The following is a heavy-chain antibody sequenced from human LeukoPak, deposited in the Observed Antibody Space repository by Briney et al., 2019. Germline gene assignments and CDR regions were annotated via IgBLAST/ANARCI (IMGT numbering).Heavy chain of an antibody. Sequence: ASVKVSCKASGYTFTSYGISWVRQAPGQGLEWMGWISAYNGNTNYAQKLQGRVTMTTDTSTSTAYMELRSLRSDDTAVYYCASHVYSSGWHVPKYFQHWGQGTLVTVSS. CDR3: ASHVYSSGWHVPKYFQH. V-gene: IGHV1-18*01. D-gene: IGHD6-19*01. CDR2: ISAYNGNT. CDR1: GYTFTSYG. J-gene: IGHJ1*01.